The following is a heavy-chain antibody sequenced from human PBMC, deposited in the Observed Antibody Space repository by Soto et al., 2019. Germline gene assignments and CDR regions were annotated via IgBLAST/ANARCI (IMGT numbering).Heavy chain of an antibody. Sequence: GGSLRLSCAASGFTVSTNYLSWVRQAPGKGLEWVSVIYSDATTDYAESVKGRFTISRDNSSNTVYLQMNILSFEDTAVFYFARGYCSGGNCYEPFDYWGQGTLVTVSS. J-gene: IGHJ4*02. D-gene: IGHD2-15*01. CDR3: ARGYCSGGNCYEPFDY. V-gene: IGHV3-66*01. CDR1: GFTVSTNY. CDR2: IYSDATT.